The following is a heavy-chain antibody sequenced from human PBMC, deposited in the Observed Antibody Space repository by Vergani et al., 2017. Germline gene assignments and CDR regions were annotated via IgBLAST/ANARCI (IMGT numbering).Heavy chain of an antibody. CDR2: IKQDGSEK. CDR3: ARDLVSYDSSGYYYIAFDI. CDR1: GFTFSSYW. J-gene: IGHJ3*02. Sequence: EVQLVESGGGLVQPGGSLRLSCAASGFTFSSYWMSWVRQAPGKGLEWVANIKQDGSEKDYGDSVKGRFTISSDNAKNSLYLQMNSLRAEDTAVYYCARDLVSYDSSGYYYIAFDIWGQGTMVTVSS. D-gene: IGHD3-22*01. V-gene: IGHV3-7*03.